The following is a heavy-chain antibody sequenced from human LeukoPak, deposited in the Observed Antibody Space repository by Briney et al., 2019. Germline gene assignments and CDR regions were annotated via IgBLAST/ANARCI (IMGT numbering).Heavy chain of an antibody. Sequence: KPSETLSLTSTVSGGSISSYYWSWIRQPAGRGLEWIGRMSASGSTNYSPSLKSRVTMSVDTSKNQFSLRLNSVTAADTAVYYCARVYYYDSSGYYWFDPWGQGTLVTVSS. CDR3: ARVYYYDSSGYYWFDP. J-gene: IGHJ5*02. CDR2: MSASGST. V-gene: IGHV4-4*07. CDR1: GGSISSYY. D-gene: IGHD3-22*01.